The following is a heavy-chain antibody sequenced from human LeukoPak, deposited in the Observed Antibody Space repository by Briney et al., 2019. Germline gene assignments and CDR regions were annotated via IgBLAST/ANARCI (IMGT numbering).Heavy chain of an antibody. CDR2: LKQDGSEK. V-gene: IGHV3-7*01. CDR3: ARVLGSTSYHMDV. CDR1: GFTFSSYW. Sequence: GGSLRLSCAASGFTFSSYWMSWVRQAPGKGLEWVANLKQDGSEKYYVDSVKGRFTISRDNAKNSLYLQMNSLRAEDTAVYYCARVLGSTSYHMDVWGKGTTVTVSS. J-gene: IGHJ6*03. D-gene: IGHD2-2*01.